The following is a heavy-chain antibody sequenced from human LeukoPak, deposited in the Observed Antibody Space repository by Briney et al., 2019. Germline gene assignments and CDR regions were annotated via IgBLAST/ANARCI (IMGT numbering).Heavy chain of an antibody. V-gene: IGHV4-34*01. CDR2: INHSGIT. CDR3: AYSSAFQQH. D-gene: IGHD3-22*01. Sequence: PSETLSLPCAVYGGSFSYYYWSWIRQPPGKGLEWIGEINHSGITNYNPSLKSRVTISVDTSKNQFSLKLSSVTAADTAVYYCAYSSAFQQHLGQGKLVTVSS. CDR1: GGSFSYYY. J-gene: IGHJ1*01.